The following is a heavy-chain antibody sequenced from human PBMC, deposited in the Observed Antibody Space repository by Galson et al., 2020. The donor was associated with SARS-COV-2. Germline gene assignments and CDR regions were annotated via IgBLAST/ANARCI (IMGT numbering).Heavy chain of an antibody. Sequence: VSGGSISSSSYYWGWIRQPPGKGLEWIGSIYYSGSTYYNPSLKSRLTISVDRSKNQLSLELSSVTAADTAVYYCARRYTYGLSPYWYFDLWGRGTQVTVSS. CDR1: GGSISSSSYY. V-gene: IGHV4-39*07. CDR2: IYYSGST. J-gene: IGHJ2*01. D-gene: IGHD5-18*01. CDR3: ARRYTYGLSPYWYFDL.